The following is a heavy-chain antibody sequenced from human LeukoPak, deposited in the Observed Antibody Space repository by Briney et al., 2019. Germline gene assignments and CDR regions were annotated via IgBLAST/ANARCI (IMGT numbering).Heavy chain of an antibody. Sequence: GGSLRLSCAASGFTFDDYAMHWVRQAPGKGLEWVSGISWNSGRIGYADSVKGRFTISRDNAKNSLYLQMNSLRAEDMALYYCAKAIGKSDYYYYMHVWGKGTTVTVSS. CDR2: ISWNSGRI. V-gene: IGHV3-9*03. J-gene: IGHJ6*03. CDR3: AKAIGKSDYYYYMHV. CDR1: GFTFDDYA. D-gene: IGHD4-23*01.